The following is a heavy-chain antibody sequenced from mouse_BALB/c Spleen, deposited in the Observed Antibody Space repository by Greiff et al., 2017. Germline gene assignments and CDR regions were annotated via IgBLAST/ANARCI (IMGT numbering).Heavy chain of an antibody. J-gene: IGHJ3*01. Sequence: EVKLMESGGGLVQPRGSRKLSCAASGFTFSSFGMHWVRQAPEKGLEWVAYISSSSSTIYYADTVKGRFTISRDNPKNTLFLQMTSLRSEDTAMYYCARTGPAWFAYWGQGTLVTVSA. CDR3: ARTGPAWFAY. V-gene: IGHV5-17*02. CDR2: ISSSSSTI. CDR1: GFTFSSFG.